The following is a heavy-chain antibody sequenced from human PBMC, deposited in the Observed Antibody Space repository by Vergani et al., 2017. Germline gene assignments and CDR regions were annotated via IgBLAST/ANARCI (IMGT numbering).Heavy chain of an antibody. J-gene: IGHJ3*02. D-gene: IGHD4-17*01. CDR3: ARATVDAFDI. V-gene: IGHV4-61*02. Sequence: QVQLQESGPGLVKPSQTLSLTCTVSGRSISSGSYYWSWIRQPAGKGLEWIGRIYTSGSTNYNPSLKSRVTISVDTSKNQFSLKLSSVTAADTAVHYCARATVDAFDIWGQGTMVTVSS. CDR1: GRSISSGSYY. CDR2: IYTSGST.